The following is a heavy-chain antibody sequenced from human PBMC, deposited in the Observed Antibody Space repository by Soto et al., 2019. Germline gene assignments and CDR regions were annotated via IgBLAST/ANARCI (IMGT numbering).Heavy chain of an antibody. V-gene: IGHV3-53*01. D-gene: IGHD3-3*01. CDR1: GFTVSSNY. Sequence: EVQLVESGGGLIQPGGSLRLSCAASGFTVSSNYMSWVRQAPGKGLEWVSVIYSGGSTYYADSVKGRFTISRDNSKNTRYLQMNRLRAEDTAVYYCARDLYYDVWSGHLGYYYGMDVWGQGTTVTVSS. CDR2: IYSGGST. CDR3: ARDLYYDVWSGHLGYYYGMDV. J-gene: IGHJ6*02.